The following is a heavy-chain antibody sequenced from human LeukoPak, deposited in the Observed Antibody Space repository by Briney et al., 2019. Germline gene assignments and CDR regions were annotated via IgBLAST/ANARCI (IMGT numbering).Heavy chain of an antibody. J-gene: IGHJ4*02. CDR1: GYTFTNYC. Sequence: APVKVSCKASGYTFTNYCMYWVRQAPGQGLEWMGIINPGTGSTSYAQKFQGRVTMTRDTSTSTVYMELSRLRSEDTAVYYCARAYYYDSSGFYPGGDFWGQGTLVTVSS. CDR3: ARAYYYDSSGFYPGGDF. D-gene: IGHD3-22*01. CDR2: INPGTGST. V-gene: IGHV1-46*01.